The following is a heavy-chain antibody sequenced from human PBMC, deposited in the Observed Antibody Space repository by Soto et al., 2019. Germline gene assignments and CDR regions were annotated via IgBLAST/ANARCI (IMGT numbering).Heavy chain of an antibody. CDR2: TDTDGSDT. V-gene: IGHV3-74*01. J-gene: IGHJ6*02. CDR1: GFTFSTYW. CDR3: AKDDNVLRYFDWLSPYYYYYGMDV. Sequence: GGSLRLSCAAAGFTFSTYWMYWVRPVPGKGLVRVSRTDTDGSDTSYADSVKGRFTISRDNAKNTLYLQMNSLRAEDTAVYYCAKDDNVLRYFDWLSPYYYYYGMDVWGQGTTVTSP. D-gene: IGHD3-9*01.